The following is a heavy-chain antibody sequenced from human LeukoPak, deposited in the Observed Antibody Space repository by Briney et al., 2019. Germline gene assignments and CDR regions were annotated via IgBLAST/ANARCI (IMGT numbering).Heavy chain of an antibody. V-gene: IGHV3-23*01. CDR2: VTSNGEST. CDR3: AKGAPEVSDCFDH. CDR1: GFTFSSYA. J-gene: IGHJ4*02. D-gene: IGHD2-21*01. Sequence: GGSLRLSCAASGFTFSSYAMSWVRQPPGKGLEGVSIVTSNGESTYYADAVKGRVTISRDNSKNTLYLQMSNLSAEDTAVYFCAKGAPEVSDCFDHWGQGTLVTVSS.